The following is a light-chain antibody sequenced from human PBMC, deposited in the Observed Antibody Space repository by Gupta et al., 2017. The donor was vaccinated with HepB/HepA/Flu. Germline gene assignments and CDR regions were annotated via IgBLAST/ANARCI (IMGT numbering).Light chain of an antibody. CDR3: SSFTRSSTFR. CDR2: DVN. CDR1: SSDIGAYKH. Sequence: QSALNQPASVSGSPGQSITISFTGTSSDIGAYKHVSWYQQHPGKAPKLMIYDVNNWPSGVSHRFFGSKSGNTASLTISGLQAEDEGDYYCSSFTRSSTFRFGGGTRLTVL. J-gene: IGLJ2*01. V-gene: IGLV2-14*03.